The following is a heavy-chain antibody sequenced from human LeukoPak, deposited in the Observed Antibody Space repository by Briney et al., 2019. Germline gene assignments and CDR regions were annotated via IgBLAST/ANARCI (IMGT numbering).Heavy chain of an antibody. Sequence: GGSLRLSCAASGFTFSSYWMSWVRQAPGKGLEWVANIKQDGSEKYYVDSVKGRFTISRDNAKNSLYLQMNSLRAEDTAVYYCARDPGHYDFWSGSAPYYYYYGMDVWGQGTTVTVSS. J-gene: IGHJ6*02. CDR1: GFTFSSYW. CDR2: IKQDGSEK. CDR3: ARDPGHYDFWSGSAPYYYYYGMDV. V-gene: IGHV3-7*03. D-gene: IGHD3-3*01.